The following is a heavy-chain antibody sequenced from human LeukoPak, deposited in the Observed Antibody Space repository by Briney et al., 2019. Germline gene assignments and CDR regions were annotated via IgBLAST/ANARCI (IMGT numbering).Heavy chain of an antibody. CDR1: GFTFSSYW. CDR2: IKQDGSEK. Sequence: GGSLRLSCAASGFTFSSYWMSWVRQAPGKGLEWVANIKQDGSEKYYVDSVKGRFTISRDNAKNPLYLQMNSLRAGDTAVYYCARYDSSGYYFDYWGQGTLVTVSS. CDR3: ARYDSSGYYFDY. V-gene: IGHV3-7*01. J-gene: IGHJ4*02. D-gene: IGHD3-22*01.